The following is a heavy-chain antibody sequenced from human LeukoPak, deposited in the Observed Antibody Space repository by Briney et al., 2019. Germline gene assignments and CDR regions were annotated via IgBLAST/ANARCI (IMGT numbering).Heavy chain of an antibody. V-gene: IGHV1-69*04. J-gene: IGHJ3*02. CDR2: IIPIFGIA. Sequence: SVTVSCKASGGTFSSYAISWVRQAPGQGLEWMGRIIPIFGIANYAQKFQGRVTITADKSTSTAYMELSSLRSEDTAVYYCAKSPVVVTALGAFDIWGQGTMVTVSS. CDR1: GGTFSSYA. D-gene: IGHD2-21*02. CDR3: AKSPVVVTALGAFDI.